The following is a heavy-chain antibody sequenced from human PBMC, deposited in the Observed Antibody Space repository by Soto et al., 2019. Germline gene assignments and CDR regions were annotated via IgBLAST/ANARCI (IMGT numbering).Heavy chain of an antibody. J-gene: IGHJ5*02. CDR3: ARDRXTYGGGGTGEVKENWFDP. Sequence: PSETLSLTCSVSGGSISRYYWSWIRQPPGKGLEWIGYAYYSGDTGYNPSLQSRVTMAVDTSKNQVSLKLTSVTAADTAVYYCARDRXTYGGGGTGEVKENWFDPWGQGALVTVS. V-gene: IGHV4-59*01. D-gene: IGHD3-10*01. CDR2: AYYSGDT. CDR1: GGSISRYY.